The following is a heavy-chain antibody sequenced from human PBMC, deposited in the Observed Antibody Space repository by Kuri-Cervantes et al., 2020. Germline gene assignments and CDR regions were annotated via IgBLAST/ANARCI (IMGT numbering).Heavy chain of an antibody. CDR1: GFTFSSYW. Sequence: GGSLRLSCAASGFTFSSYWMHWVRQAPGKGLVWVSRINSDGSSTSYADSVKGRFTISRDNAKNTLYLQMNSLRAEDTAVYYCARDILRADDYSNSSAFDYWGQGTLVTVSS. V-gene: IGHV3-74*01. CDR3: ARDILRADDYSNSSAFDY. J-gene: IGHJ4*02. D-gene: IGHD4-11*01. CDR2: INSDGSST.